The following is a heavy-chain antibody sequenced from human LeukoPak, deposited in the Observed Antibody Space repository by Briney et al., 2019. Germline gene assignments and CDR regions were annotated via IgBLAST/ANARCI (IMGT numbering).Heavy chain of an antibody. D-gene: IGHD3-10*01. CDR3: ARDSRGTVLLWFGELLNYFDY. CDR2: IWYDGSNK. V-gene: IGHV3-33*01. CDR1: GFTFSSYG. Sequence: GGSLRLSCAASGFTFSSYGMHWVRQAPGEGLEWVAVIWYDGSNKYYADSVKGRFTISRDNSKNTLYLQMNSLRAEDTAVYYCARDSRGTVLLWFGELLNYFDYWGQRTLVTVSS. J-gene: IGHJ4*02.